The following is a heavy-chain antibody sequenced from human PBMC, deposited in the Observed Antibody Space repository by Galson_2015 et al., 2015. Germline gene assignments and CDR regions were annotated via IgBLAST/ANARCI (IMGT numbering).Heavy chain of an antibody. J-gene: IGHJ1*01. D-gene: IGHD3-22*01. CDR1: GGTFSSYA. V-gene: IGHV1-69*13. CDR2: IIPIFGTA. Sequence: SVKVSWKASGGTFSSYAISWVRQAPGQGLEWMGGIIPIFGTANYAQKFQGRVTITADESTSTAYMELSSLRSEDTAVYYCAREGSYYDSSGYRQYFQHWGQGTLVTVSS. CDR3: AREGSYYDSSGYRQYFQH.